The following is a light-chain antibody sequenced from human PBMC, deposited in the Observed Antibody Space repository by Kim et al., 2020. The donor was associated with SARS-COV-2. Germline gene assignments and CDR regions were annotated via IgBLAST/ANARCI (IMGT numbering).Light chain of an antibody. J-gene: IGKJ1*01. CDR3: QQFGHSPLT. Sequence: VLTQSPGPLSLSPGERATLSCRASQSVSSTDVAWYQQKPGQAPRLLIYGAFSRAPGIPDRFSGRGSGTDFTLTISRLEPEDLGVYYCQQFGHSPLTFGQGTKVDIK. CDR1: QSVSSTD. CDR2: GAF. V-gene: IGKV3-20*01.